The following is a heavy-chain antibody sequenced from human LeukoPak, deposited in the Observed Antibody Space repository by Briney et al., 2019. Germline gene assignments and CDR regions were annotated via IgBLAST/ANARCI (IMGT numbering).Heavy chain of an antibody. J-gene: IGHJ5*02. D-gene: IGHD2-2*01. CDR3: AREAPLGYCSSTSCYPVGWFDP. Sequence: GASVKVSCKASGYTFTGYYMHWVRQALGQGLEWMGWINPNSGGTNYAQKFQGRVTMTRDTSISTAYMELSRLRSDDTAVYYCAREAPLGYCSSTSCYPVGWFDPWGQGTLVTVSS. CDR2: INPNSGGT. V-gene: IGHV1-2*02. CDR1: GYTFTGYY.